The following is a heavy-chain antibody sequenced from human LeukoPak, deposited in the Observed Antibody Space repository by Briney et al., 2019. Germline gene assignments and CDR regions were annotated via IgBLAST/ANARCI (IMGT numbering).Heavy chain of an antibody. Sequence: SETLSLTCAVYGGSFSGYYWSWIRQHPGKGLEWIGYIYYSGSTYYNPSLKSRVTISVDTSKNQLSLKLTSVTAADTAVYYCAMHTVIASSWSLDYWGQGTLVTVSS. CDR1: GGSFSGYY. J-gene: IGHJ4*02. V-gene: IGHV4-34*01. D-gene: IGHD6-13*01. CDR3: AMHTVIASSWSLDY. CDR2: IYYSGST.